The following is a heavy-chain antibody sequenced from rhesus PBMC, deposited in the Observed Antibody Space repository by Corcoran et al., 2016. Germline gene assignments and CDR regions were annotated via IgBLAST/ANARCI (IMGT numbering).Heavy chain of an antibody. Sequence: QVQLQQWGEGLVKPSETLSLTCAVYGGSISSNYWSWIRQPPGKGLEWIGRIRSGGSTNSNPSLRSRVTISIDTSKNPFFLKLRSVTVADTAVYYCARGGGVIIRGVSGYYFDYWGQGVLVTVSS. CDR2: IRSGGST. D-gene: IGHD3-22*01. CDR1: GGSISSNY. CDR3: ARGGGVIIRGVSGYYFDY. J-gene: IGHJ4*01. V-gene: IGHV4-160*01.